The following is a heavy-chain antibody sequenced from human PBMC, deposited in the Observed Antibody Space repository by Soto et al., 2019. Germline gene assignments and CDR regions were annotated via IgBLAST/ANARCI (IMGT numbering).Heavy chain of an antibody. CDR1: GFTFSSYG. V-gene: IGHV3-33*01. J-gene: IGHJ4*02. CDR3: ARGGSYYYFDY. D-gene: IGHD1-26*01. CDR2: IWYDGSNK. Sequence: QVQLVESGGGVVQPGRSLRLSCAAPGFTFSSYGMHWVRQAPGKGLEWVAVIWYDGSNKYYADSVKGRFTISRDNSKNTLYLQMNSLRAEDTAVYYCARGGSYYYFDYWGQGTLVTVSS.